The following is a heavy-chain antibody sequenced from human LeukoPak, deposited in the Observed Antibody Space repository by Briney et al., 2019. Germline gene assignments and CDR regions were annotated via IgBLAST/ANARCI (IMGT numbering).Heavy chain of an antibody. CDR3: ARGGNAVDSVYLPFDY. CDR1: GFTVSSNY. CDR2: IYGSGSI. D-gene: IGHD2-2*02. J-gene: IGHJ4*02. Sequence: GGSLRLSCAASGFTVSSNYMNWVRQAPGKGLEWVSVIYGSGSIYYADSVKGRFTISRDDSKNTLYLQMNSLRVEDTAVYYCARGGNAVDSVYLPFDYWGQGTLVTVSS. V-gene: IGHV3-53*01.